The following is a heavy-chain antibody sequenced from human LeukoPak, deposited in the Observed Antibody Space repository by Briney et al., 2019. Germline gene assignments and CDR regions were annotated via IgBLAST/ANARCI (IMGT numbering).Heavy chain of an antibody. J-gene: IGHJ3*02. D-gene: IGHD7-27*01. Sequence: SETLSLTCTVSGGSMSGYYWSWIRQPPGKGLEWIGSISNSGSAYYSPSLKSRVAISVDTSNNQFSLKLRSVTAADTAVHYCARSLSPLGDAFDIWGQGTMVTVSS. CDR3: ARSLSPLGDAFDI. CDR2: ISNSGSA. CDR1: GGSMSGYY. V-gene: IGHV4-4*08.